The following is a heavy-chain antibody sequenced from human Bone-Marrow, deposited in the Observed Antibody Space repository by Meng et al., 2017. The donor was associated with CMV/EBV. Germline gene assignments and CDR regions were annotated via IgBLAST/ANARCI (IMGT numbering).Heavy chain of an antibody. Sequence: GESLKISCAASGFTFSSYWMSWVRQAPGKGLEWVANIKQDGSEKYYVDSVKGRFTISRDNAKNSLYLQMNSLRAEDTAVYYCARDTYYDFWSGYYNYYYGMDVWGQGTTVTVSS. D-gene: IGHD3-3*01. CDR3: ARDTYYDFWSGYYNYYYGMDV. CDR2: IKQDGSEK. V-gene: IGHV3-7*01. CDR1: GFTFSSYW. J-gene: IGHJ6*02.